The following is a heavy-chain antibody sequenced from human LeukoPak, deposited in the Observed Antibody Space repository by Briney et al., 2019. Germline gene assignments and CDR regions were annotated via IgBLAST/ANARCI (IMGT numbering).Heavy chain of an antibody. CDR2: IDPSDSYT. V-gene: IGHV5-10-1*01. Sequence: GESLKISCKGSGYSFTNNWITWARQMPGKGLEWMGRIDPSDSYTDYSPSFQGHVTISADKSISTAYLQWSSLKASDTAMYYCARDRGWADYWGQGTLVTVSS. J-gene: IGHJ4*02. CDR3: ARDRGWADY. D-gene: IGHD6-19*01. CDR1: GYSFTNNW.